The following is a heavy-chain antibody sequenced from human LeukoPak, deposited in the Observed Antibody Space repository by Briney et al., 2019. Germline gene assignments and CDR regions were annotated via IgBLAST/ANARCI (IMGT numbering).Heavy chain of an antibody. D-gene: IGHD3-10*01. CDR1: GGSFSGYY. CDR3: ARSGRGVDSFYFYMDV. Sequence: SETLSLTCAVYGGSFSGYYWSWIRQPPGKGLEWIGEINHSGRTNFNPPLKSRVTISVDTSKYQFSLMLSSVTAAATAVYYCARSGRGVDSFYFYMDVWGKGTTVTVSS. J-gene: IGHJ6*03. CDR2: INHSGRT. V-gene: IGHV4-34*01.